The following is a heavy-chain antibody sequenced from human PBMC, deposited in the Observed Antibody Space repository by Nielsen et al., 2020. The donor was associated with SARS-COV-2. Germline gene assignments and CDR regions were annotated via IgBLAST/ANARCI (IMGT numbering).Heavy chain of an antibody. D-gene: IGHD3-10*01. CDR1: GGSISSSSYY. J-gene: IGHJ4*02. Sequence: SETLSLTCTVSGGSISSSSYYWGWIRQPAGKGLEWIGRIYTSGSTNYNPSLKSRVTISVDTSKNQFSLKLSSVTAADTAVYYCARWAAAMVRFDYWGQGTLVTVSS. CDR3: ARWAAAMVRFDY. CDR2: IYTSGST. V-gene: IGHV4-61*02.